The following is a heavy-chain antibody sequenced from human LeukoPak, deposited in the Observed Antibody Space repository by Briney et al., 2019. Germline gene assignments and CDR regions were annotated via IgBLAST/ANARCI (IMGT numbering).Heavy chain of an antibody. D-gene: IGHD1-1*01. V-gene: IGHV4-59*01. J-gene: IGHJ6*04. CDR1: GGSISSYY. CDR3: AGDTELPVLDV. CDR2: IYYSGST. Sequence: PSQTLSLTRTVSGGSISSYYWSWIPQPPGKGLEGIGYIYYSGSTNYNPSLKSRVTISVDTSKNQFSLKLSSVTAADTAEYYCAGDTELPVLDVWGKGTTVTVSS.